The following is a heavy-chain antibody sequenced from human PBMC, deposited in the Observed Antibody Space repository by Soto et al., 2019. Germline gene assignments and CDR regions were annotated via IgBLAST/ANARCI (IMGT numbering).Heavy chain of an antibody. V-gene: IGHV4-4*02. CDR1: GGSISSSNW. J-gene: IGHJ6*02. CDR3: ARDRYGDSISILYYYYGMDV. CDR2: IYHSGST. Sequence: SETLSLTCAVFGGSISSSNWWSWVRQPPGKGLEWIGEIYHSGSTNYNPSLKSRVTISVDKSKNQFSLKLSSVTAADTAVYYCARDRYGDSISILYYYYGMDVWGQGTKVTVSS. D-gene: IGHD4-17*01.